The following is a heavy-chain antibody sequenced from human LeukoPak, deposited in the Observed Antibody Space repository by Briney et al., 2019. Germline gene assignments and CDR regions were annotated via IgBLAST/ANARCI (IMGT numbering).Heavy chain of an antibody. D-gene: IGHD3-10*01. CDR3: ARGEEWFGESPRMDV. V-gene: IGHV1-69*13. Sequence: SVKVSCKASGGTFSSYAISWVRQAPGQGLEWMVGIIPIFGTANYAQKFQGRVTITADESTSTAYMELSSLRSEDTAVYYCARGEEWFGESPRMDVWGKGTTVTVSS. J-gene: IGHJ6*04. CDR1: GGTFSSYA. CDR2: IIPIFGTA.